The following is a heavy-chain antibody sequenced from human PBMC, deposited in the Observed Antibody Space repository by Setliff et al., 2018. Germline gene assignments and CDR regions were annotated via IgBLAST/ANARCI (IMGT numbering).Heavy chain of an antibody. Sequence: PSETLSLTCTVSGGSISSYYWSWIRQPPGKGLEWVANIKRDGREIYYVDAVKGRVTISRDNAKNSLYLQMNSLRAEDTAVYYCAKRGDSSSWLEYWGQGTLVTVSS. CDR2: IKRDGREI. V-gene: IGHV3-7*03. J-gene: IGHJ4*02. CDR3: AKRGDSSSWLEY. CDR1: GGSISSYY. D-gene: IGHD6-13*01.